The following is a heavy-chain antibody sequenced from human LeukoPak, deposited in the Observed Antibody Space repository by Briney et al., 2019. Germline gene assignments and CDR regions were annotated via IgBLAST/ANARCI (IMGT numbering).Heavy chain of an antibody. CDR2: INPNSGGT. J-gene: IGHJ4*02. V-gene: IGHV1-2*02. CDR1: GYTFYGSN. D-gene: IGHD1-14*01. CDR3: ARDHSRRTILTNFDC. Sequence: ASVKDSCKDSGYTFYGSNMHCVRQAPGQGLEWMGWINPNSGGTNYAQKFQGRVTMTRDTSISTAYMELSRLRSDDTAVYYCARDHSRRTILTNFDCWGQGTLVTVSS.